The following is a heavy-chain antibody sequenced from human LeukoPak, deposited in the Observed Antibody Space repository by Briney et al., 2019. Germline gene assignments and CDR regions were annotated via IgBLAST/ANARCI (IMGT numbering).Heavy chain of an antibody. CDR2: IYTSGST. J-gene: IGHJ3*02. Sequence: PSETLSPTCTVSGGSISSYCWSWIRQPAGKGLEWIGRIYTSGSTNYNPSLKSRVTISVDTSKNQFSLKLSSVTAADTAVYYCAGHSYFYDSSGYLIWGQGTMVTVSS. CDR1: GGSISSYC. V-gene: IGHV4-4*07. D-gene: IGHD3-22*01. CDR3: AGHSYFYDSSGYLI.